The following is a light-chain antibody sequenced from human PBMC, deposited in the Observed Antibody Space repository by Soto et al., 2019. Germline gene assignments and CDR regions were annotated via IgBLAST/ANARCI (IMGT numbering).Light chain of an antibody. CDR2: EVS. Sequence: QSALTQPAPVSGSPGQSITISCTGTSSDVGGYNYVSWYQQHPGKAPKLMIYEVSNRPSGVSNRFSGSKSGNTASLTISGLQAEDEDDYYCSSYTSSSTLVFGGGTKLTVL. CDR1: SSDVGGYNY. J-gene: IGLJ3*02. V-gene: IGLV2-14*01. CDR3: SSYTSSSTLV.